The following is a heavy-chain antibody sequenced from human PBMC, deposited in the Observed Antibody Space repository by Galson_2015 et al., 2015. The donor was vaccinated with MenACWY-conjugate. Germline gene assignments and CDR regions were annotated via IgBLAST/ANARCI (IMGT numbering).Heavy chain of an antibody. J-gene: IGHJ3*02. D-gene: IGHD2-21*01. CDR2: IKQVGSEK. CDR1: GFTFSKYW. CDR3: ARDVWPYALDI. V-gene: IGHV3-7*01. Sequence: SLRLSCAASGFTFSKYWMSWVRQAPGKGLEWVANIKQVGSEKYYVDSVKGRFTISRDNARNSLYLQMNSLRVEDTAVYYCARDVWPYALDIWGQGTMVTVPS.